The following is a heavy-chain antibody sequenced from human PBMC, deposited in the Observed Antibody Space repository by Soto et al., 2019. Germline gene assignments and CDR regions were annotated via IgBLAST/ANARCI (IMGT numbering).Heavy chain of an antibody. V-gene: IGHV4-39*01. J-gene: IGHJ5*02. CDR1: GGSITSNSHD. D-gene: IGHD3-3*01. CDR3: GRQTSDAFWSGRNMHNWFKL. Sequence: LSLNCTVTGGSITSNSHDWGWIRQPPGKGLDCIGSIHHGGNRYYNLSLKSRVTISLETSKKQLSMKLTSVTAADTAKFFCGRQTSDAFWSGRNMHNWFKLWGQGILVTVSS. CDR2: IHHGGNR.